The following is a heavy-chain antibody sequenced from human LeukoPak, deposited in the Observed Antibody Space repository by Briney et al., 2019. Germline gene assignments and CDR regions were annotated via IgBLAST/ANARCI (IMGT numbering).Heavy chain of an antibody. J-gene: IGHJ4*02. CDR3: AIDSSAEKGQQLAN. D-gene: IGHD6-13*01. CDR2: IWYDGSNK. CDR1: GFTFSSYG. Sequence: GGSLRLSCAASGFTFSSYGMHWVRQAPGKGLEWVAVIWYDGSNKYYADSVKGRFTISRDNSKNTLYLQMNSLRAEDTAVYYCAIDSSAEKGQQLANWGQGTLVTVSS. V-gene: IGHV3-33*01.